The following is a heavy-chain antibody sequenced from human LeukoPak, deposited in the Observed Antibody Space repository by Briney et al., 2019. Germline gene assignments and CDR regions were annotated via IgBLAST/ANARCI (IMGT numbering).Heavy chain of an antibody. V-gene: IGHV1-24*01. D-gene: IGHD5-12*01. CDR1: GYTLTELS. J-gene: IGHJ4*02. CDR3: SSLTQSAYDWEFAY. CDR2: FDPEDGET. Sequence: ASVKVSCKVSGYTLTELSMHWVRQAPGKGLEWMGGFDPEDGETIYAQKFQGRVTMTEDTSTDTAYMELSSVRSEDTAVYYCSSLTQSAYDWEFAYWFQGTLITVS.